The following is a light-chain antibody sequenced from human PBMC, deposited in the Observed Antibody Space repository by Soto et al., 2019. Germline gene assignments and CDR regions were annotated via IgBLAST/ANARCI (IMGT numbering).Light chain of an antibody. J-gene: IGKJ1*01. CDR3: QQYGSSPET. CDR1: QSVSSAY. Sequence: EIVLTQSPGTLSLSPGERATLSCRASQSVSSAYLAWYQQKPGQAPRLLIYDVSTRATGIPDRFSGSGSGTDFTLTVNRLEPEDFAVSYCQQYGSSPETFGQGTKVDIK. CDR2: DVS. V-gene: IGKV3-20*01.